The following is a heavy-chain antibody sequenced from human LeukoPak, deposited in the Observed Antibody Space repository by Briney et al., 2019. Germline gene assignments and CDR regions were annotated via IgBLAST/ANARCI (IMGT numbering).Heavy chain of an antibody. CDR3: ARITYDFWSGYYMPDDP. Sequence: ASVKVSCKASGFTFTNYGISWVRQAPGQGLEWMGWISIYNGNTDYAQKLRGRVTMTTDTSTSTAYMELRSLRSDDTAVYYCARITYDFWSGYYMPDDPWGQGTLVTVSS. CDR2: ISIYNGNT. D-gene: IGHD3-3*01. CDR1: GFTFTNYG. V-gene: IGHV1-18*01. J-gene: IGHJ5*02.